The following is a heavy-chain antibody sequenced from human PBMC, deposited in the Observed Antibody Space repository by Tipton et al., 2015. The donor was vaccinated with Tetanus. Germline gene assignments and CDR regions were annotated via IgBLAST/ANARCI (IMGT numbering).Heavy chain of an antibody. CDR1: GGSINSYY. J-gene: IGHJ4*02. Sequence: LRLSCTVSGGSINSYYWSWIRQPPGKGLEWIGYIYYSGSTNYNPSLKSRVTISVDTSKNQFSPKLSSVTAADTAVYYCARDPSGGVRYFDYWGQGTLVTVSS. V-gene: IGHV4-59*01. CDR2: IYYSGST. D-gene: IGHD2-8*01. CDR3: ARDPSGGVRYFDY.